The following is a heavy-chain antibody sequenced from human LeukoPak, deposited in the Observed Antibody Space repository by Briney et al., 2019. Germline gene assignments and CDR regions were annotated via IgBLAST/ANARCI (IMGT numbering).Heavy chain of an antibody. Sequence: ASETLSLTCTVSGXSLSNHYGSWIRQPPGKGREGIGHTYDSGSTTYNPSHKSRVTMSVDTPKTQFSLNLRTVTSADTAVYYCTRVHYSGSGLSSYFDYWGQGTLVTVSS. CDR2: TYDSGST. V-gene: IGHV4-59*11. J-gene: IGHJ4*02. D-gene: IGHD3-10*01. CDR1: GXSLSNHY. CDR3: TRVHYSGSGLSSYFDY.